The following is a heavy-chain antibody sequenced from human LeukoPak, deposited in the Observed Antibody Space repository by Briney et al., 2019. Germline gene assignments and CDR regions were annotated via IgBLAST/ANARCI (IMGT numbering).Heavy chain of an antibody. D-gene: IGHD6-13*01. CDR1: GYTFTGYY. J-gene: IGHJ5*02. V-gene: IGHV1-2*02. CDR2: INPNSGGT. Sequence: SVKVSCKASGYTFTGYYMHWVRQAPGQGLEWMGWINPNSGGTNYAQKFQGRVTMTRDTSISTAYMELSRLRSDDTAVYYCARVLRGIAAAGTSWFDPWGQGTLVTVSS. CDR3: ARVLRGIAAAGTSWFDP.